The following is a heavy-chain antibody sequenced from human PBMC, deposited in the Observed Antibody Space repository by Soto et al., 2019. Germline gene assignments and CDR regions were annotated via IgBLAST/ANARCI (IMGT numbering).Heavy chain of an antibody. J-gene: IGHJ4*02. CDR3: AHVYGGYDNFDY. Sequence: QITLKESGPPLVKPTQTLTLTCTFSGFSLSTSGVGVGWIRQPPGKALEWLALIYWDDDKRYSPSLKSRLTITKDTSKNQVVLTMTNMDPVDTATYYCAHVYGGYDNFDYWGQGTRVTVSS. CDR1: GFSLSTSGVG. D-gene: IGHD5-12*01. V-gene: IGHV2-5*02. CDR2: IYWDDDK.